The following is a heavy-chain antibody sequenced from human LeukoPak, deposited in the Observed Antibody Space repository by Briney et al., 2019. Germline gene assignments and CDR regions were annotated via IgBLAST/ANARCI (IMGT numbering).Heavy chain of an antibody. CDR1: GYTFTGYY. Sequence: ASVKVSCKASGYTFTGYYMHWVRPAPGQGVEWVGWTNPNSGGTHSAQKFQGRVTMTRDTSISTAYMELSRLISDDTAVYYCVRGPLGVVVAATADSSGPGALLTVSS. J-gene: IGHJ4*02. V-gene: IGHV1-2*02. CDR3: VRGPLGVVVAATADS. D-gene: IGHD2-15*01. CDR2: TNPNSGGT.